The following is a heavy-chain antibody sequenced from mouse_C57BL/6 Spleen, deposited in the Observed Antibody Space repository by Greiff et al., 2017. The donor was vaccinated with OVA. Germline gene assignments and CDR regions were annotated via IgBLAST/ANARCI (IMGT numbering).Heavy chain of an antibody. Sequence: EVKVVESGEGLVKPGGSLKLSCAASGFTFSSYAMSWVRQTPEKRLEWVAYISSGGDYIYYADTVKGRFTISRDKARNTLYLQMSSLKSEDTAMYYCTGDPMDYWGQGTSVTVSS. CDR1: GFTFSSYA. D-gene: IGHD3-3*01. J-gene: IGHJ4*01. CDR3: TGDPMDY. V-gene: IGHV5-9-1*02. CDR2: ISSGGDYI.